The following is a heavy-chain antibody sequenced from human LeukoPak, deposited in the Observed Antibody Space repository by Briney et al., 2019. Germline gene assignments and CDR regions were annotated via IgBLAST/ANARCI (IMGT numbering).Heavy chain of an antibody. CDR1: GGTFSSYA. J-gene: IGHJ6*04. V-gene: IGHV1-69*06. CDR2: IIPIFGTA. Sequence: ASVKVSRKASGGTFSSYAISWVRQAPGQGLEWMGGIIPIFGTANYAQKFQGRVTITADKSTSTAYMELSSLRSEDTAVYYCARSSTYAYGSGSYYNEVYYYGMDVWGKGTTVTVSS. CDR3: ARSSTYAYGSGSYYNEVYYYGMDV. D-gene: IGHD3-10*01.